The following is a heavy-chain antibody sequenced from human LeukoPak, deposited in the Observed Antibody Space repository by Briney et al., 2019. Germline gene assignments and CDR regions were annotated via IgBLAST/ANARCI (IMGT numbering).Heavy chain of an antibody. CDR1: GGSISSGEYY. CDR3: ARALNGYFYAFDS. CDR2: FSYTGST. D-gene: IGHD2/OR15-2a*01. J-gene: IGHJ4*02. Sequence: TSETLSLTCTVSGGSISSGEYYWSWVRQPPGKGLGWIGYFSYTGSTYYNPSVKSRVSISVDTSKNQFSLKLTSVTAADTAVYYCARALNGYFYAFDSWGQGTLVTVSS. V-gene: IGHV4-30-4*01.